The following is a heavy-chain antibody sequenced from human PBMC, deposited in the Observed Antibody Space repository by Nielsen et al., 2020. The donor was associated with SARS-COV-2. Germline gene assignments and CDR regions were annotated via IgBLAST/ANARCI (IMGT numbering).Heavy chain of an antibody. CDR2: VNEDGREV. V-gene: IGHV3-7*01. D-gene: IGHD3-9*01. CDR1: GFTFSQYR. J-gene: IGHJ4*02. Sequence: GGSLRLSCDASGFTFSQYRMNWVRQAPGKGLEWVASVNEDGREVYYGDSVRGRFTISRDNVRNLLSLQMVNLRVEDTAVYYCAKGDSEWGRSFDWLFYFDYWGQGALVTVSS. CDR3: AKGDSEWGRSFDWLFYFDY.